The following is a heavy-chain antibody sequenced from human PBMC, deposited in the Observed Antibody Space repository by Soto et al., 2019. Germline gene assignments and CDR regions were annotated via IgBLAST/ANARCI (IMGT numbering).Heavy chain of an antibody. V-gene: IGHV3-23*01. D-gene: IGHD6-25*01. CDR1: GFTFSVYA. Sequence: GGSLRLSCAASGFTFSVYAMTWVRQSPGKGLEWVSCVSGSGGSTYYADSVKGRFTLSRDNSRKTLSLQMNTLRAEDTAVYYCAKVRDSSGFDAFDIWGQGTMVTVSS. CDR2: VSGSGGST. J-gene: IGHJ3*02. CDR3: AKVRDSSGFDAFDI.